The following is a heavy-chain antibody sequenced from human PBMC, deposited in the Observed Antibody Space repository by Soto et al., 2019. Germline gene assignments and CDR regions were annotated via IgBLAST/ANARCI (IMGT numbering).Heavy chain of an antibody. D-gene: IGHD2-2*01. J-gene: IGHJ6*03. Sequence: GESLNLSCNGAGYTFTDYWIGWGRRLPGKGLEWMGIIYPGDSDTRYSPSFQGHVTITVDKPTSTAYLQWSTLKASDTPMYYCARPIIIFRYSYHPMPVGGKGTTVP. V-gene: IGHV5-51*01. CDR3: ARPIIIFRYSYHPMPV. CDR1: GYTFTDYW. CDR2: IYPGDSDT.